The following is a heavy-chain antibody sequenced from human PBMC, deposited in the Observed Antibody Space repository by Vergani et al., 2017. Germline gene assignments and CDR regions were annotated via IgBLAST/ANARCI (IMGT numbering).Heavy chain of an antibody. CDR1: GDIFNNYT. V-gene: IGHV1-69*02. Sequence: QVHLEQSGTEVKKPGSSVKVSCKVSGDIFNNYTVTWVRQAPGQGLEWMGRIIPIIRLATSAQKFQDRVKITGDTSTNTVYMEMNNLRSEDTAVYYCARVSPGDNSGWEPFDYWGQVTLVTVSS. J-gene: IGHJ4*02. CDR3: ARVSPGDNSGWEPFDY. CDR2: IIPIIRLA. D-gene: IGHD6-19*01.